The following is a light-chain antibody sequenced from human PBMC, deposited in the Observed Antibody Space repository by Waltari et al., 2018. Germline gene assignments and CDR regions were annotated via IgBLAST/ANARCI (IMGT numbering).Light chain of an antibody. CDR3: SSYISSDTLEL. CDR1: SSDVCGHNY. Sequence: HSALTQPASVSGSPGQSITISCTGTSSDVCGHNYVSWYQQHPGKAPKLMIYDVSNGPAGVSNRFSGSKSGNTASLTISGLQAEDEADYYCSSYISSDTLELFGGGTSLTVL. J-gene: IGLJ2*01. V-gene: IGLV2-14*03. CDR2: DVS.